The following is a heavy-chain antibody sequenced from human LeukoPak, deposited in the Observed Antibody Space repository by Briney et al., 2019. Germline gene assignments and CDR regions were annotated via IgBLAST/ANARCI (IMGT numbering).Heavy chain of an antibody. J-gene: IGHJ4*02. D-gene: IGHD3-3*01. V-gene: IGHV3-48*03. CDR1: GFTFSSYE. CDR3: ARAEYDFWSGYYTGPFDY. CDR2: ISSSGSTI. Sequence: GGSLRLSCAASGFTFSSYEMNWVRQAPGKGLEWVSYISSSGSTIYYADSVKGRFTISRDNAKNSLYLQTNSLRAEDTAVYYCARAEYDFWSGYYTGPFDYWGQGTLVTVSS.